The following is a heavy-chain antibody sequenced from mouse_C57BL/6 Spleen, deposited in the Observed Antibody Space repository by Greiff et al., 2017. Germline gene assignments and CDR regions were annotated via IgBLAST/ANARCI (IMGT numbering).Heavy chain of an antibody. CDR3: AREKGGSYYFDY. J-gene: IGHJ2*01. CDR2: INPNNGGT. D-gene: IGHD1-1*02. Sequence: EVQLQQSGPELVKPGASVKISCKASGYTFTDYYMNWVKQSHGKSLEWIGDINPNNGGTSYNQKFKGKATLTVDKSSSTAYMELRSLTSEDSAVYYCAREKGGSYYFDYWGQGTTLTVSS. V-gene: IGHV1-26*01. CDR1: GYTFTDYY.